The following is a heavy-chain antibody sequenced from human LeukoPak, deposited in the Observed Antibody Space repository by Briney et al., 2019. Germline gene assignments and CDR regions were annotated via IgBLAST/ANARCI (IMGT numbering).Heavy chain of an antibody. CDR2: VYYSGST. D-gene: IGHD2-21*02. V-gene: IGHV4-59*01. J-gene: IGHJ5*02. CDR1: GDFITAYY. CDR3: ARVPRGGDRFDP. Sequence: SETLSLTCTVSGDFITAYYWSWIRQPPGKGLEWIGYVYYSGSTEYNPSLRSRVTISLEMSKHQFSLNLTSVTAADTAVYYCARVPRGGDRFDPWGQGTLVTVSS.